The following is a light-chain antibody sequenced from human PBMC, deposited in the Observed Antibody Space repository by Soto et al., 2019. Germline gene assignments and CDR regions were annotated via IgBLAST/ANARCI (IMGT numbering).Light chain of an antibody. CDR3: QAYDYSFTASV. CDR1: SSNLGSGYD. CDR2: GNR. V-gene: IGLV1-40*01. Sequence: QSVLTQPPSVSGAPGQRVTLSCTGNSSNLGSGYDVHWYQQLPGEAPKLVIFGNRNRPSVVPERFSGSKSGTSASLAITGLQAEDEADYYCQAYDYSFTASVFGGGTKVTVL. J-gene: IGLJ3*02.